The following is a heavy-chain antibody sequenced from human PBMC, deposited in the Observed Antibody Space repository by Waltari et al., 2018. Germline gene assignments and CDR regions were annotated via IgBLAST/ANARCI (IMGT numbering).Heavy chain of an antibody. CDR2: INHSGST. V-gene: IGHV4-34*01. D-gene: IGHD3-3*01. Sequence: QPPGKGLEWIGEINHSGSTNYNPSLKSRVTISVDTSKNQFSLKLSSVTAADTAVYYCARRDVRAYDFWRGRHPSYFDIWGQGTMVTVSS. CDR3: ARRDVRAYDFWRGRHPSYFDI. J-gene: IGHJ3*02.